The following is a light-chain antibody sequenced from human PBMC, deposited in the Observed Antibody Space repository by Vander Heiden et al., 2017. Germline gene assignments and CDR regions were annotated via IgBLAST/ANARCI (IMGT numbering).Light chain of an antibody. J-gene: IGLJ3*02. CDR2: GNS. CDR1: SSNIGACYD. Sequence: QSMLTQPPSGSGAPGQRVTIPCTGSSSNIGACYDVHWYHHLPGTAPNLLIYGNSNRPSGVPDRFSGSRSGTSASLAIIGLQADDEADYYCQSYDSSLNGWVFGGGTKLTVL. V-gene: IGLV1-40*01. CDR3: QSYDSSLNGWV.